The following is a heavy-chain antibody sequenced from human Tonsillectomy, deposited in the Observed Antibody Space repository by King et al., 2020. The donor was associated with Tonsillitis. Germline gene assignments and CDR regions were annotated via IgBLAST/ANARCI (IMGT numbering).Heavy chain of an antibody. Sequence: EVQLVESGGGLVQPGGSLRLSCAASGFNLRSYWMNWVRQAPGKGLEWVANIKQDGSEKYYVDSVKGRFTISRDNAKNSLYLQMNSLRAEDTAVYYCARDARPSGWYISDAFDIWGQGTMVTVSS. D-gene: IGHD6-19*01. CDR3: ARDARPSGWYISDAFDI. CDR2: IKQDGSEK. CDR1: GFNLRSYW. J-gene: IGHJ3*02. V-gene: IGHV3-7*03.